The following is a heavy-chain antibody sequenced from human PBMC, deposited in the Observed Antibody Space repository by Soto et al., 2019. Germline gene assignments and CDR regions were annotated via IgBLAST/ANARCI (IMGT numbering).Heavy chain of an antibody. Sequence: GGSLRLSCAASGFTFSSYSMNWVRQAPGKGLEWVSYISSSSSTIYYADSVKGRFTISRDNAKNSLYLQMNSLRDEDTAVYYCARDEDYYDSSGYFRYYYGMDVWGQGTTVTVSS. CDR3: ARDEDYYDSSGYFRYYYGMDV. J-gene: IGHJ6*02. V-gene: IGHV3-48*02. CDR1: GFTFSSYS. CDR2: ISSSSSTI. D-gene: IGHD3-22*01.